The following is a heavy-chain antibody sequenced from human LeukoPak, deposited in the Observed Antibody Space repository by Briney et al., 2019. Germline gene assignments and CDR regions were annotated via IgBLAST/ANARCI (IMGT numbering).Heavy chain of an antibody. J-gene: IGHJ4*02. D-gene: IGHD3-22*01. CDR3: ATSAYYYDSSGYQIQAHYYFDY. CDR1: GYTPTELS. V-gene: IGHV1-24*01. CDR2: FDPEDGET. Sequence: ASVKVSCKVSGYTPTELSMHWVRQAPGKGLEWMGGFDPEDGETIYAQKFQGRVTMTEDTSTDTAYMELSSLRSEDTAVYYCATSAYYYDSSGYQIQAHYYFDYWGQGTLVTVSS.